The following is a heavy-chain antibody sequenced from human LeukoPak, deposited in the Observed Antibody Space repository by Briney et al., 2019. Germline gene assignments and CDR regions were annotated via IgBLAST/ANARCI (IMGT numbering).Heavy chain of an antibody. CDR3: ASSPNFYYYYMNV. CDR1: GGSISSYY. CDR2: IYSNGIT. Sequence: SETLSLTCTVSGGSISSYYWSWIRLPAGKGLDWIGRIYSNGITNYNPSLKSRVTLSVDTSKKELSLKLSSVTAVDTAVYYCASSPNFYYYYMNVWGKGTAVTVSS. J-gene: IGHJ6*03. V-gene: IGHV4-4*07.